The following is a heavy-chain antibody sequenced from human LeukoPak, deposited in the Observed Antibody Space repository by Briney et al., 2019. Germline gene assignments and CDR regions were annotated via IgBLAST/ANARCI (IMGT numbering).Heavy chain of an antibody. Sequence: SETLSLTCTVSGGSISSYYWSWIRQPPGKGLEWIGYIYTSGSTNYNPSLKSRVTISVDTSKNQFSLKLSSVTAADTAVYYCARLWTSGSWPDYYYYMDVWGKGTTVTVSS. CDR2: IYTSGST. D-gene: IGHD6-13*01. J-gene: IGHJ6*03. CDR3: ARLWTSGSWPDYYYYMDV. CDR1: GGSISSYY. V-gene: IGHV4-4*09.